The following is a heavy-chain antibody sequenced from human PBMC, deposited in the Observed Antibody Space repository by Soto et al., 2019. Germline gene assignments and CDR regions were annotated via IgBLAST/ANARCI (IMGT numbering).Heavy chain of an antibody. D-gene: IGHD3-10*01. CDR3: ARRPRYYGSGSYYFWFDP. CDR2: INHSGST. V-gene: IGHV4-34*01. J-gene: IGHJ5*02. CDR1: GGSFSGYY. Sequence: SETLSLTCAVYGGSFSGYYWSWIRQPPGKGLEWIGEINHSGSTNYNPSLKSRVTISVDTSKNQFSLKLSSVTAADTAVYYCARRPRYYGSGSYYFWFDPWGQGTLVTVSS.